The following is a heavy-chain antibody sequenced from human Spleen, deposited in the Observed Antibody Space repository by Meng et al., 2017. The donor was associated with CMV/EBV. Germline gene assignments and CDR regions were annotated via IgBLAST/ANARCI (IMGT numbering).Heavy chain of an antibody. CDR2: FIHSGST. CDR3: ARSPRGGCTSISCYTERPFDY. V-gene: IGHV4-34*12. Sequence: SETLSLTCTVFGGSFSGYFWSWIRQSPGKGLEWIGDFIHSGSTNYNPSLKSRVTMSLDMSKNQFSLTLSSVTATDTAVYYCARSPRGGCTSISCYTERPFDYWGQGTRVTVSS. CDR1: GGSFSGYF. D-gene: IGHD2-2*02. J-gene: IGHJ4*02.